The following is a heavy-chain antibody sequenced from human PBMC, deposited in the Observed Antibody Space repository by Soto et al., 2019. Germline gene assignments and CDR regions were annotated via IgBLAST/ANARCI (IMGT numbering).Heavy chain of an antibody. CDR3: AKNGQPPYYYYGLDV. CDR2: ISGYNGDT. D-gene: IGHD2-8*01. V-gene: IGHV1-18*01. CDR1: GYTFTRYG. Sequence: QGHLVQSEAEVKKSGASVKVSCKASGYTFTRYGISWVRQAPGQGLEWMGWISGYNGDTNNAQKLQGRVSMTIDTSLTTAYKEVRSLTSDDTDVYYCAKNGQPPYYYYGLDVWGKGTKVTVSS. J-gene: IGHJ6*04.